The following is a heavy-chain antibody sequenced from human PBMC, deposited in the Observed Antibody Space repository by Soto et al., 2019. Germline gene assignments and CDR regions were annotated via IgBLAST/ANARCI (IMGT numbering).Heavy chain of an antibody. CDR2: VSGSGGGR. CDR3: AKEPVGKYNWFDP. Sequence: EVLLLESGGGLVQPGGSLRLSCAASGFTFYNYAMSWVRQAPGKGLEWISSVSGSGGGRDYADSVKGRFTISRDNSKNTLYLQMNSLRVEDTAVYYCAKEPVGKYNWFDPWGQGTLVTVSS. J-gene: IGHJ5*02. V-gene: IGHV3-23*01. D-gene: IGHD2-15*01. CDR1: GFTFYNYA.